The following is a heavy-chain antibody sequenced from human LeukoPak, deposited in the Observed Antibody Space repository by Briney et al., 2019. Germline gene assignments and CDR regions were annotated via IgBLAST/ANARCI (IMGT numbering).Heavy chain of an antibody. CDR1: GFTFSSYS. J-gene: IGHJ6*04. V-gene: IGHV3-23*01. CDR3: AELGITMIGGV. CDR2: ISASGDST. D-gene: IGHD3-10*02. Sequence: HPGGSLRLSCAASGFTFSSYSMNWVRQAPGKGLEWVSGISASGDSTYYADSVKGRFTISRDNSKNTLSLQMNSLRAEDTAVYYCAELGITMIGGVWGKGTTVTISS.